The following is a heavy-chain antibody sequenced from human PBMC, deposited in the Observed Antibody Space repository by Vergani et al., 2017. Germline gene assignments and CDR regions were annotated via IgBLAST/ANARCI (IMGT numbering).Heavy chain of an antibody. J-gene: IGHJ6*01. CDR1: GFKFSDHY. D-gene: IGHD1-1*01. V-gene: IGHV3-11*04. CDR3: AKSPGISTTRHYYAMDV. CDR2: ISPGASTV. Sequence: QVQLVESGGGVVQPGGSLRLSCAASGFKFSDHYMSCIRQAPGKGLEWVSHISPGASTVSYTDSVTGRFTVSRDNDNHSLTLDRTTLRVKDPAVYDCAKSPGISTTRHYYAMDVGGGGTTVAVAS.